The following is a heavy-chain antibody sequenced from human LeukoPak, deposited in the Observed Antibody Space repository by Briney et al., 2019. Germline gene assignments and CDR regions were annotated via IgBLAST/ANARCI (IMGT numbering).Heavy chain of an antibody. CDR1: GFTPSTYW. CDR2: INQDGSQK. V-gene: IGHV3-7*01. J-gene: IGHJ4*02. Sequence: GGSLRLSCAASGFTPSTYWTSWVRQAPGKGLEWVANINQDGSQKRYVDSVQGRFTISRGNTKNSLFLQMNSLRAEDTAVYYCARLKDDVTKLDYWGQGTLVTVSS. D-gene: IGHD2-8*01. CDR3: ARLKDDVTKLDY.